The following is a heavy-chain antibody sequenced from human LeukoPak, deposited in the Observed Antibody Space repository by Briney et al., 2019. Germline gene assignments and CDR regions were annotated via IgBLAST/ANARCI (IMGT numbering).Heavy chain of an antibody. CDR3: ARGGGYLSAFDI. Sequence: GGSLRLSCAASGFIFSSYGMSWVRQAPGKGLEWVSAISGSGGSTYYADSVKGRFTISRDNSKNTLYLQMNSLRAEDTAVYYCARGGGYLSAFDIWGQGTMVTVSS. D-gene: IGHD3-16*01. CDR1: GFIFSSYG. J-gene: IGHJ3*02. V-gene: IGHV3-23*01. CDR2: ISGSGGST.